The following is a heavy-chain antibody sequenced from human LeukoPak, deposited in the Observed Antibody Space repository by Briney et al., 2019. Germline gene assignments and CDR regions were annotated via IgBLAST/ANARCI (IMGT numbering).Heavy chain of an antibody. Sequence: GGSLRLSCAASGFTFSSYEMNWVRQAPGKGLEWVSYISSSGSTIYYADSVKGRFTISRDNAKNSLYLQMNSLRAEDTAVYYCARDGDPIVVVGSVGAFDIWGQGTMVTVSS. CDR2: ISSSGSTI. CDR1: GFTFSSYE. CDR3: ARDGDPIVVVGSVGAFDI. V-gene: IGHV3-48*03. J-gene: IGHJ3*02. D-gene: IGHD3-22*01.